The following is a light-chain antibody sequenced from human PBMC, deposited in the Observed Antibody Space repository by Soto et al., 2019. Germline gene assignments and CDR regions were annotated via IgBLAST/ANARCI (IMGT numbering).Light chain of an antibody. J-gene: IGLJ2*01. Sequence: QSVLTQPPSVSGVPGQRVTISCTGRSSSIGAGYDVHWYQQLPGTAPRLLIYADNNRPSGVPDRFSGSKSGSSASLAITGLQAEDEADYYCQSYDSSLHVVFGGGTKLTVL. CDR3: QSYDSSLHVV. V-gene: IGLV1-40*01. CDR1: SSSIGAGYD. CDR2: ADN.